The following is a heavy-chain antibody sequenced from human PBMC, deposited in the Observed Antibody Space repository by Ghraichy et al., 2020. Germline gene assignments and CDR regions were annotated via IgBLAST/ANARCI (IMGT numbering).Heavy chain of an antibody. V-gene: IGHV3-74*01. J-gene: IGHJ5*02. CDR3: VREAAAGPYNWFDP. Sequence: GGSLRLSCAASGFTFSSYWMHWVRQAPGKGLVWVSRIHRDGSSTSYADSVKGRFTISRDNAKNTLYLQMNSLRAEDKAVYYCVREAAAGPYNWFDPWGQGTLVTVSS. CDR2: IHRDGSST. CDR1: GFTFSSYW. D-gene: IGHD6-13*01.